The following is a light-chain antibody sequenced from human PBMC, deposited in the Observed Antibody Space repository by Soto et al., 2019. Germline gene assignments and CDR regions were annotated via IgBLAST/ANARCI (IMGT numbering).Light chain of an antibody. CDR2: EVS. J-gene: IGLJ2*01. CDR3: AAWDDSLNVVV. CDR1: SSDVGGYNY. V-gene: IGLV2-14*01. Sequence: QSALTQPASVSGSPGQSITISCTATSSDVGGYNYVSWYQQHPGKAPKLMIYEVSNRPSGVSNRFSGSKSGYTASLSISGLQPEDEADYYCAAWDDSLNVVVFGGGTKLTVL.